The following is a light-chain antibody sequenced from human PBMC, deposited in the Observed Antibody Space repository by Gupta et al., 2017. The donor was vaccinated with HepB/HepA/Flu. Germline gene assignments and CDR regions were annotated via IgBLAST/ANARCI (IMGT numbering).Light chain of an antibody. CDR1: QSVSSY. J-gene: IGKJ3*01. CDR3: QQRSNWPRFT. Sequence: EIVLTQSPATLSLSPGERATLSCSASQSVSSYLAWYKQKPGQAPRLLIYDASNRDTGIPARFSGSGSGRDFTLTISSREQEDFAVYYCQQRSNWPRFTFGHGTKVDIK. V-gene: IGKV3-11*02. CDR2: DAS.